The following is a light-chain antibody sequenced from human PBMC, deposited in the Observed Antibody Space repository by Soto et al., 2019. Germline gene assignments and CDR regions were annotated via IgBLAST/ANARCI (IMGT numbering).Light chain of an antibody. CDR1: SSVVGSYNL. J-gene: IGLJ1*01. Sequence: QSVLTQPASVSGSPGQSITISCTGTSSVVGSYNLVSWYQQHPGKAPKLMIYEGSKRPSGVSNRFSGSKSGNTASLTISGLQAEDEADYYCCSYAGSSTYVFRTVTKVTVL. CDR2: EGS. V-gene: IGLV2-23*01. CDR3: CSYAGSSTYV.